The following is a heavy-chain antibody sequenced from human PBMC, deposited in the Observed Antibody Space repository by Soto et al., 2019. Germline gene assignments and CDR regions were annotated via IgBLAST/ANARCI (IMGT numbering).Heavy chain of an antibody. J-gene: IGHJ4*02. V-gene: IGHV3-21*06. Sequence: GGSLRLSCAASGFTFTRYSMNWVRQAPGKGLEWVSTISSTTNYIYYGDSMKGRFTISRDNAKNSLYLEMNSLRAEDTAVYYCARGSEDLTSNFDYWGQGTLVTVSS. CDR3: ARGSEDLTSNFDY. CDR2: ISSTTNYI. CDR1: GFTFTRYS.